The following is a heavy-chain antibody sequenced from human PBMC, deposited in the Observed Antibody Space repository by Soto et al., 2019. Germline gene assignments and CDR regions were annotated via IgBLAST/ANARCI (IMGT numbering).Heavy chain of an antibody. CDR2: ISSSSSYI. J-gene: IGHJ4*02. CDR1: GFTFSTYG. CDR3: TSGYCTTTTCYHFHY. D-gene: IGHD2-2*01. Sequence: GGSLRLSCEASGFTFSTYGLNWVRQAPGKGLEWVSSISSSSSYISYSDSVKGRFTISRDNAKSSLYVQMNSLRAEDTAVYYCTSGYCTTTTCYHFHYWGQGTLVTVSS. V-gene: IGHV3-21*01.